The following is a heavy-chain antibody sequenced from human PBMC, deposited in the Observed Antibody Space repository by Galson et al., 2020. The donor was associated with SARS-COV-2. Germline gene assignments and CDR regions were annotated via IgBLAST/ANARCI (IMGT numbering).Heavy chain of an antibody. CDR3: AKDMGYDSSGYYHGYFDY. V-gene: IGHV3-9*01. Sequence: GGSLRLSCAASGFTFDDYAMHWVRQAPGKGLEWVSGISWNSGSIGYADSVKGRFTISRDNAKNSLYLQMNSLRAEDTALYYCAKDMGYDSSGYYHGYFDYWGQGTLVTVSS. CDR1: GFTFDDYA. D-gene: IGHD3-22*01. J-gene: IGHJ4*02. CDR2: ISWNSGSI.